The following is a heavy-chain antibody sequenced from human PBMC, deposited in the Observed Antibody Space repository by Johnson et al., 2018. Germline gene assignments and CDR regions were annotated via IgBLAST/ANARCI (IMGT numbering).Heavy chain of an antibody. CDR1: GFTFDDYD. Sequence: EVQLVESGGGLVQPGGSLRLSCAASGFTFDDYDMHWVRQAPGKGLEWVSGISRHSDSIGYADSVKGRFTISRDNAKSSLLSLQMNSLRAEDTALYYCASLRVREYMDVWGKGTTVTVSS. CDR2: ISRHSDSI. D-gene: IGHD1-26*01. V-gene: IGHV3-9*01. J-gene: IGHJ6*03. CDR3: ASLRVREYMDV.